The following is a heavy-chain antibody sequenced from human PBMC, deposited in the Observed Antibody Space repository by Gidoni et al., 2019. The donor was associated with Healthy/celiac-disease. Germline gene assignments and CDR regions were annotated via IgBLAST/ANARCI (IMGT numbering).Heavy chain of an antibody. D-gene: IGHD3-3*01. J-gene: IGHJ6*02. CDR3: ARGLGAIFGVVIRSDGMDV. CDR2: IYYSGST. V-gene: IGHV4-30-4*01. CDR1: GGSISSGDYY. Sequence: QVQLQESGPGLVKPSQTLSLTCTVSGGSISSGDYYWSWIRQPPGKGLEWMGYIYYSGSTYYNPSLKSRVTISVDTSKNQFSLKLSSVTAADTAVYYCARGLGAIFGVVIRSDGMDVWGQGTTVTVSS.